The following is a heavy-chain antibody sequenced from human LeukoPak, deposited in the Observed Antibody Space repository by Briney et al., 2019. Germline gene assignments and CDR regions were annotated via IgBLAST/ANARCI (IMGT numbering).Heavy chain of an antibody. Sequence: PGRSLRLSCVASGFTFSSYAMHWVRQAPGKGLEWVAVIWYDGSNKYYADSVKGRFTISRDNSKNMLYLQMNSLRAEDTAVYYCAKVALPPDYYFDYWGQGTLVTVSS. V-gene: IGHV3-30*04. CDR1: GFTFSSYA. CDR2: IWYDGSNK. J-gene: IGHJ4*02. D-gene: IGHD2-21*01. CDR3: AKVALPPDYYFDY.